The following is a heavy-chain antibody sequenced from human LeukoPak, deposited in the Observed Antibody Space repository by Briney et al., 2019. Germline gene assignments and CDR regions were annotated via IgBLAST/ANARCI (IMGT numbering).Heavy chain of an antibody. V-gene: IGHV1-8*01. Sequence: GGSVKVSCKASGYTFTSYDINWGRQATGQGLEWMGWMNPNSGNTGYAQKFQGRVTMTRNTSISTAYMELSSLRSEDTAVYYCARVGIYDSSDSLLIYWGQGTLXTVSS. CDR2: MNPNSGNT. CDR1: GYTFTSYD. D-gene: IGHD3-22*01. J-gene: IGHJ4*02. CDR3: ARVGIYDSSDSLLIY.